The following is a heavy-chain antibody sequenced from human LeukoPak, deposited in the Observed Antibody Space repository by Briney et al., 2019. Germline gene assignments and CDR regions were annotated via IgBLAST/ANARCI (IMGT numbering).Heavy chain of an antibody. CDR1: GGSFSGYY. CDR2: VNHSGST. Sequence: PSETLSLTCAVYGGSFSGYYWSWIRQPPGKGLEWIGEVNHSGSTNYNPSLKSRVTISVDTSKNQFSLKLSSATAADTAVYYCARLTGTTPWLDPWGQGTLVTVSS. D-gene: IGHD1-7*01. J-gene: IGHJ5*02. V-gene: IGHV4-34*01. CDR3: ARLTGTTPWLDP.